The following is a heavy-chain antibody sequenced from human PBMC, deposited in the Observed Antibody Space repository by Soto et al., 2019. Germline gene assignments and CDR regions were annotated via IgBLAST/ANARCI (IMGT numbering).Heavy chain of an antibody. V-gene: IGHV4-59*01. J-gene: IGHJ1*01. CDR2: IYYSGST. Sequence: QVQLQESGPGLVKPSETLSLTCTVSGGSISSYYWSWIRQPPGKGLEWLGYIYYSGSTNYNPSLKSRVTISVDTSKNRFSLKLSSVTAADTAVYYWARLRGSYSWTEYFQHWGQGTLVTVSS. CDR3: ARLRGSYSWTEYFQH. D-gene: IGHD1-26*01. CDR1: GGSISSYY.